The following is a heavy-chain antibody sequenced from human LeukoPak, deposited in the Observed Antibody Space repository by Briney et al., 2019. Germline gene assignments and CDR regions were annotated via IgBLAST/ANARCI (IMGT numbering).Heavy chain of an antibody. CDR2: IYYSGST. J-gene: IGHJ4*02. D-gene: IGHD5-18*01. V-gene: IGHV4-59*01. CDR1: GASISSYY. Sequence: SETLSLTCTVSGASISSYYWSWIRQPPGKGLEWIGYIYYSGSTNYNPSLKSRVTISVDTSKNQFSLKLSSVTAADTAVYYCARGSGRSYGYDYWGQGTLVTVSS. CDR3: ARGSGRSYGYDY.